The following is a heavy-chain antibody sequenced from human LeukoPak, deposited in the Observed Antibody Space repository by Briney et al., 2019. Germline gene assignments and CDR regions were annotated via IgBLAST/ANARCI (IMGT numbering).Heavy chain of an antibody. J-gene: IGHJ5*02. D-gene: IGHD2-15*01. CDR1: GGSISSGGYY. V-gene: IGHV4-31*03. Sequence: SQTLSLTCTVSGGSISSGGYYWSWIRQHPGKGLEWIGYIYYSGSTYYNPSLKSRVTISVDTSKNQFSLKLSSVTAADTAVYYCARGGDRSGGSCNNWFDPWGQGTLVTVSS. CDR3: ARGGDRSGGSCNNWFDP. CDR2: IYYSGST.